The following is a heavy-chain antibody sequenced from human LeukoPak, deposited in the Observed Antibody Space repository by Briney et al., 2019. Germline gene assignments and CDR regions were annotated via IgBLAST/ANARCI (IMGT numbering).Heavy chain of an antibody. CDR2: ISGSGGST. CDR3: AKGPWDTPMVTGADY. J-gene: IGHJ4*02. Sequence: PGGSLRLSCAASGFSFRGYAISWVRQAPGKGLEWVSAISGSGGSTHYADSVKGRFTISRDNSKNTLYLQMNSLRAEDTAIYYCAKGPWDTPMVTGADYWGQGTLVTVSS. CDR1: GFSFRGYA. V-gene: IGHV3-23*01. D-gene: IGHD5-18*01.